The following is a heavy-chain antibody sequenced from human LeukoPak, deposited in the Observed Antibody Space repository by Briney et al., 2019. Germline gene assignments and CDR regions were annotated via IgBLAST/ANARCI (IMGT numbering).Heavy chain of an antibody. Sequence: KPSETLSLTCTVSGGSISSYYWSWIRQPPGKGLEWIGEINHSGSTNYNPSLKSRVTISVDTSKNQFSLKLSSVTAADTAVYYCARGTLGYSSGWYYFDYWGQGTLVTVSS. V-gene: IGHV4-34*01. CDR3: ARGTLGYSSGWYYFDY. D-gene: IGHD6-19*01. J-gene: IGHJ4*02. CDR2: INHSGST. CDR1: GGSISSYY.